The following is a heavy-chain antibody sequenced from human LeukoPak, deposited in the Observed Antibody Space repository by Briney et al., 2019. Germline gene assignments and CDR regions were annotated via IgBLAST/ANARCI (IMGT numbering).Heavy chain of an antibody. J-gene: IGHJ4*02. Sequence: SETLSLTCTVSGGSISSSSYYWGWIRQTPGKGLEWTGSIYYSGSTYYNPSLKSRVTISVDTSKNQFSLKLSSVTAADTAVYYCARQTCSSTSCYMGLDFDYWGQGTLVTVSS. V-gene: IGHV4-39*01. CDR3: ARQTCSSTSCYMGLDFDY. CDR1: GGSISSSSYY. D-gene: IGHD2-2*02. CDR2: IYYSGST.